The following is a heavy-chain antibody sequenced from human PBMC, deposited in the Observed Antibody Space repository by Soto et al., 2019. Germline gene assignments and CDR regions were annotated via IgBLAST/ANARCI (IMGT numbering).Heavy chain of an antibody. J-gene: IGHJ4*02. D-gene: IGHD3-10*01. V-gene: IGHV1-69*19. CDR3: AREVQVHTPAFVY. CDR2: ISPMFGAA. CDR1: GGTFNTYA. Sequence: QVQLVQSGAEMKKPGSSVKVSCQSSGGTFNTYAMNWVRQAPGQGPEWMGDISPMFGAANYAPKFQGRVTITADEPTVTSYMPLSSLTSEDTTLYFCAREVQVHTPAFVYWGQGTLVNVSS.